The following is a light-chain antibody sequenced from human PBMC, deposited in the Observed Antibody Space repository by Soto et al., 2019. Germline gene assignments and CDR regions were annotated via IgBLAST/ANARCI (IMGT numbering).Light chain of an antibody. Sequence: DIGMTQSRATLSVSPGDRAAHACRASQSIGANLAWYQQKPGQAPRLLIYGASARATGIPARFSGRGSGTDFTLTIGSLQSEDFAFYYCQQYNDWPQTFGQGTKVEI. V-gene: IGKV3-15*01. CDR2: GAS. CDR1: QSIGAN. J-gene: IGKJ1*01. CDR3: QQYNDWPQT.